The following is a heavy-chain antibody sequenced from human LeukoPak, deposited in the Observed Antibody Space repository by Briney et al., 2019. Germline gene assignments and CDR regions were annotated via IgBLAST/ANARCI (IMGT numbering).Heavy chain of an antibody. CDR1: GFTFSSYA. CDR3: ARGTYGMDV. V-gene: IGHV3-48*01. J-gene: IGHJ6*02. CDR2: IDSSATST. D-gene: IGHD3/OR15-3a*01. Sequence: PGGSLRLSCAASGFTFSSYAMYWVRQAPGKGLEWVSCIDSSATSTYYADSVKGRFTISRDSATNTLYLQMNSLRAEDTAVYYCARGTYGMDVWGQGTTVTVSS.